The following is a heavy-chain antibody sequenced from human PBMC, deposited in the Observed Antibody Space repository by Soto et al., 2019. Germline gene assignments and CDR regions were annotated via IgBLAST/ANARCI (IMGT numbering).Heavy chain of an antibody. V-gene: IGHV1-8*01. CDR2: MSPNSGNT. D-gene: IGHD3-10*01. J-gene: IGHJ5*02. Sequence: QVQLVQYVAEVKNPGASVKVSCKASRYTFPSYDISWVRQASGQGVEWMGWMSPNSGNTGYAQKFQGRVTMTRNTSISTAYMELSSLRSADTAVYYCAREHYGNSAWFDPWGQGTLVTVSS. CDR1: RYTFPSYD. CDR3: AREHYGNSAWFDP.